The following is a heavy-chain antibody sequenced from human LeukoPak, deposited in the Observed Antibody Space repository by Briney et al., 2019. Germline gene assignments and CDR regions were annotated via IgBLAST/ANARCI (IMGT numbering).Heavy chain of an antibody. Sequence: PSETLSLTCAVYGGSFSGYYWSWIRQPPGKGLEWIGEINHSGSTNYNPSLKSRVTISVDTSKNQFSLKLSSVTAADTAVYYCARQYQLLLYRNFDYWGQGTLVTVSS. J-gene: IGHJ4*02. D-gene: IGHD2-2*01. V-gene: IGHV4-34*01. CDR1: GGSFSGYY. CDR2: INHSGST. CDR3: ARQYQLLLYRNFDY.